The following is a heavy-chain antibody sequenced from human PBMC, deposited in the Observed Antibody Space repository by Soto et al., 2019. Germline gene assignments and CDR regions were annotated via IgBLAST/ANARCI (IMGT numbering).Heavy chain of an antibody. J-gene: IGHJ6*02. CDR2: ISSSSSTI. CDR1: GFTFSSYS. CDR3: ARGIAAAGTAYYYYGMDV. V-gene: IGHV3-48*02. Sequence: EVPLVESGGGLVQPGGSLRLSCAASGFTFSSYSMNWVRQAPGKGLEWVSYISSSSSTIYYADSVKGRFTISRDNAKNSLYLQMNSLRDEDTAVYYCARGIAAAGTAYYYYGMDVWGQGTTVTVSS. D-gene: IGHD6-13*01.